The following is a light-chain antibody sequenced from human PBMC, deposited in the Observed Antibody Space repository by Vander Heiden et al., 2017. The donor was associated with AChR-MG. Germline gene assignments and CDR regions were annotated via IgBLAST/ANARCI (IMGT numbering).Light chain of an antibody. Sequence: QSVLTQPPSLSGAPGQRVTISCTGSRSHFGAGYHVPWYQQLPGAAPKLLIYDNTNRPSGVPDRFSGSKSGTSASLASTGIQSEDEADYYCQAYDSSLTGGVFGGGTKLTVL. J-gene: IGLJ3*02. V-gene: IGLV1-40*01. CDR3: QAYDSSLTGGV. CDR2: DNT. CDR1: RSHFGAGYH.